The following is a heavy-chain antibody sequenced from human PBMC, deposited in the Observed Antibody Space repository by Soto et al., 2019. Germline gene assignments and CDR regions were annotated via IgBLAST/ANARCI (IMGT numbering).Heavy chain of an antibody. Sequence: ASVKVSCKASGGTFSSYAISWVRQAPGQGLEWMGGIIPIFGTANYAQKFQGRVTITADESTSTAYMELSSLRSEDTAVYYCARESLSGNTYYYDSSGPGPYYYYGMDVWGQGTTVTVSS. CDR1: GGTFSSYA. J-gene: IGHJ6*02. V-gene: IGHV1-69*13. CDR2: IIPIFGTA. CDR3: ARESLSGNTYYYDSSGPGPYYYYGMDV. D-gene: IGHD3-22*01.